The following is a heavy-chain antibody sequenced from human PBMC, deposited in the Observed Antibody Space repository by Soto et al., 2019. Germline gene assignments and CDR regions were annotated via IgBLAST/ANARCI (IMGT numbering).Heavy chain of an antibody. CDR1: GFTFSSYW. CDR2: IKQDGSEK. CDR3: ARGYDSSGYRLGD. Sequence: EVQLVESGGGLDQHGGSLRLSCAASGFTFSSYWMSWVRQAPGKGLEWVANIKQDGSEKYYVDSVKGRFTISRDNAKNSLYVQMNSLRADDTAVYYCARGYDSSGYRLGDWGQGTLVAVSS. J-gene: IGHJ4*02. D-gene: IGHD3-22*01. V-gene: IGHV3-7*01.